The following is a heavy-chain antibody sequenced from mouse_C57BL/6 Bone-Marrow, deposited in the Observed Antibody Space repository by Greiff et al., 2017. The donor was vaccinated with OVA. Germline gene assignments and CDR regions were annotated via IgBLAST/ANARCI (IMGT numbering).Heavy chain of an antibody. CDR1: GYAFTNYL. V-gene: IGHV1-54*01. CDR2: INPGSGGT. D-gene: IGHD2-1*01. CDR3: ARKGGLSTQGDYFDY. Sequence: QVQLQQSGAELVRPGTSVKVSCKASGYAFTNYLLEWVKQRPGQGLELIGVINPGSGGTNYNEKFKGKATLTADKSSSTAYMKLSSLTSEDSAVYFCARKGGLSTQGDYFDYWGQGTTLTVSS. J-gene: IGHJ2*01.